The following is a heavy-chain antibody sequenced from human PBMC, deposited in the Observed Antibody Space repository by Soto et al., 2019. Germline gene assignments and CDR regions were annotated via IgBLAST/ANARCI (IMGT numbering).Heavy chain of an antibody. D-gene: IGHD3-10*01. CDR2: IIPLFGTA. V-gene: IGHV1-69*13. CDR1: GVTFSSET. J-gene: IGHJ4*02. Sequence: VASVKVSRKASGVTFSSETLGWVRQAPGQGLEWVGGIIPLFGTASYAQKFQGRVTITADESTSTVYMELSSLRSDDTAVYFCATELGENPASPFDAWGQGTLVTVSS. CDR3: ATELGENPASPFDA.